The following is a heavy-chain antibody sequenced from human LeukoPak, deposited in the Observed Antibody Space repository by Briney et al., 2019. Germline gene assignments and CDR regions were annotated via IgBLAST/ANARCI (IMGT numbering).Heavy chain of an antibody. CDR1: GGSFSGYY. J-gene: IGHJ3*02. Sequence: SETLSLTCAVYGGSFSGYYWSWIRQPPGKGLEWIGEINHSGSTNYNPSLKSRVTISVDTSKNQFSLKLSSVTAADTAVYYCARLCLGGSCPRNAFDIWGQGTMVTVSS. CDR2: INHSGST. D-gene: IGHD2-15*01. CDR3: ARLCLGGSCPRNAFDI. V-gene: IGHV4-34*01.